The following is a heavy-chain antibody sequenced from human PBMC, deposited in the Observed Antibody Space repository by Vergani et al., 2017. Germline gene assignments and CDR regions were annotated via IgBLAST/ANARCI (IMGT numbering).Heavy chain of an antibody. V-gene: IGHV3-33*06. CDR2: IWYDGSNK. D-gene: IGHD3-3*01. Sequence: QVQLVESGGGVVQPGRSLRLSCAASGFTFSSYGMHWVRQAPGKGLEWVAVIWYDGSNKYYADSVKGRFTISRDNSKNTLYLQMNSLRAEDTAVYYCAKELRYDFWSGYYGPLDYWGQGTLVTVSS. CDR3: AKELRYDFWSGYYGPLDY. J-gene: IGHJ4*02. CDR1: GFTFSSYG.